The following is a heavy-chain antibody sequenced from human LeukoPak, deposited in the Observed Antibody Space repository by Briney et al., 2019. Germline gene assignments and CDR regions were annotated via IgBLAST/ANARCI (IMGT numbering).Heavy chain of an antibody. CDR3: AREVRYRAPVWFDP. CDR1: GFTFSSYG. V-gene: IGHV3-33*01. J-gene: IGHJ5*02. D-gene: IGHD1-1*01. Sequence: PGRSLRLSCAASGFTFSSYGMYWVRQAPGKGLEWVAVIWYDGSNKYYADSVKGRFTISRDNSKNTLYLQMNSLRAEDTAVYYCAREVRYRAPVWFDPWGQGTLVTVSS. CDR2: IWYDGSNK.